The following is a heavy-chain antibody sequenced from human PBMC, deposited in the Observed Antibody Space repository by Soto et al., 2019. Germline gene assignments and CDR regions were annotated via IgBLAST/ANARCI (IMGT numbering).Heavy chain of an antibody. Sequence: ASVKVSCKASGGTFSSYTISWVRQAPGQGLEWMGRIIPSLGIANYAQKFQGRVTITADKSTSTAYMELSSLRSEDTAVYYCASSIAVAAAPFDYWGQGTLVTVSS. CDR2: IIPSLGIA. CDR1: GGTFSSYT. J-gene: IGHJ4*02. D-gene: IGHD6-19*01. V-gene: IGHV1-69*02. CDR3: ASSIAVAAAPFDY.